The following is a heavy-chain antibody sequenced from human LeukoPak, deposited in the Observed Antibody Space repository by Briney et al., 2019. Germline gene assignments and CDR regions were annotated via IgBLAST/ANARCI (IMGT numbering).Heavy chain of an antibody. D-gene: IGHD2/OR15-2a*01. Sequence: GGSLRLSCAASGFTFSNYWMTWVRQAPGKGLEWVANIKEDGSEKYYVDSVKGRFTMSRDNAKYSLYLQMNSLRAEDTAVYYCARTTYGQIADYWGQGTLVTVSS. J-gene: IGHJ4*02. CDR2: IKEDGSEK. V-gene: IGHV3-7*03. CDR1: GFTFSNYW. CDR3: ARTTYGQIADY.